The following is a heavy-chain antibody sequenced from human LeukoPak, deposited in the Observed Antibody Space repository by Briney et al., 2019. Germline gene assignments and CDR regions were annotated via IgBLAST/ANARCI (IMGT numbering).Heavy chain of an antibody. J-gene: IGHJ4*02. D-gene: IGHD2-15*01. CDR1: GYTFTGYY. CDR2: INPNSGGT. CDR3: ARVGPLGYCSGGSCYSKLTFFFDY. V-gene: IGHV1-2*02. Sequence: ASVKVSCKASGYTFTGYYMHWVRQAPGQGLEWMGWINPNSGGTNYAQKFQGRVTMTRDTSISTAYMELSRLRSDDTAVYYCARVGPLGYCSGGSCYSKLTFFFDYWGQGTLVTVSS.